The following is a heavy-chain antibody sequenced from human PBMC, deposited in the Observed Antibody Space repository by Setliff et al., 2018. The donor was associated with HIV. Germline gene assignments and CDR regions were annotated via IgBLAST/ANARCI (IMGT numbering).Heavy chain of an antibody. CDR3: ARGKIPSWRLTMFDF. Sequence: ASVKVSCKASGYDFKIYDINWVRQVAGRGLEWMGWINPGTGNTGYPQNFSGRVTMTRNTSINTVYMELSSLRSEDTAIYFCARGKIPSWRLTMFDFWGQGTPVTVSS. CDR1: GYDFKIYD. J-gene: IGHJ4*02. CDR2: INPGTGNT. V-gene: IGHV1-8*01. D-gene: IGHD1-1*01.